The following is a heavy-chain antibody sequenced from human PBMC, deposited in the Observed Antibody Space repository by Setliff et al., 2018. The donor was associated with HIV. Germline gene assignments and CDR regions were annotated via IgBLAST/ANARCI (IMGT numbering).Heavy chain of an antibody. V-gene: IGHV3-23*01. CDR3: AKDRRGITGTKSCAWFDP. D-gene: IGHD1-7*01. J-gene: IGHJ5*02. Sequence: GGSLRLSCAASGFLFSSYAMSWVRQAPGKGLEWVSTISGSGGSTYYADSVKGRFTISRDNSKNTLYLQMNSLRAEDTAVYYCAKDRRGITGTKSCAWFDPWGQGTLVTVSS. CDR2: ISGSGGST. CDR1: GFLFSSYA.